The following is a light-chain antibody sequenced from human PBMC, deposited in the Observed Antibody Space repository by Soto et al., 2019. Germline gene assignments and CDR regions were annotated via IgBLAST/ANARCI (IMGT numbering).Light chain of an antibody. J-gene: IGKJ3*01. V-gene: IGKV3-11*01. Sequence: EIVLAQSPATLSLSPGERATLSCRTSQSVRSYLAWYQQKPGQPPRLLIYDASHRATGIPARFSGSGSGTDFTLTISSLEPEDFAVYYCQQYGSSPFTFGPGTKVDIK. CDR2: DAS. CDR3: QQYGSSPFT. CDR1: QSVRSY.